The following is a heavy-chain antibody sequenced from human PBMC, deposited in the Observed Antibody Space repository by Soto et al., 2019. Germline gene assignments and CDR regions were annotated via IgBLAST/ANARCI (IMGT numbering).Heavy chain of an antibody. CDR3: ARDPGQYSSGWQYYNYYGMDV. CDR2: IWYDGSNK. V-gene: IGHV3-33*01. Sequence: QVQLVESGGGVVQPGRSLRLSCAASGFIFSSYGMHWVRQAPGKGLEWVAVIWYDGSNKYYADSVKDRFTISRDSSNNTLYLQMNRLRVEDTAVYYCARDPGQYSSGWQYYNYYGMDVWGQGTTVTVSS. D-gene: IGHD3-22*01. CDR1: GFIFSSYG. J-gene: IGHJ6*02.